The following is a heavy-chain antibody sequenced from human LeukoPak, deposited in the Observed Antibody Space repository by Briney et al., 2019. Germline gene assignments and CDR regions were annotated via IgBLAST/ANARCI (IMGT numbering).Heavy chain of an antibody. J-gene: IGHJ4*02. CDR1: GFTFSNHW. D-gene: IGHD3-22*01. V-gene: IGHV3-7*05. Sequence: PGGSLRLSRAASGFTFSNHWMSWVRQAPGKGLEWVATIKEDGRATYYLDSVKGRFTISRDNAKSSLFLQMNSLRAEDTAVYYCARDDRYSSSDYPAPDYWGQGTLVTVSS. CDR2: IKEDGRAT. CDR3: ARDDRYSSSDYPAPDY.